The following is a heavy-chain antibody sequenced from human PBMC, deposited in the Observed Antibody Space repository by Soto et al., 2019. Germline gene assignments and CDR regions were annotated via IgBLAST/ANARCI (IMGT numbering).Heavy chain of an antibody. D-gene: IGHD1-26*01. J-gene: IGHJ5*02. CDR1: GYTFTTYG. CDR2: INPYNGNT. CDR3: ARDPVGGNWFDP. V-gene: IGHV1-18*01. Sequence: QVQLVQSGAEVKKPGASVKVSCKASGYTFTTYGISWVRQAPGQGLEWMGWINPYNGNTNYAQKLQGRVTMTTDTSTSTAYMELRSLRSDATAVYYWARDPVGGNWFDPWGQGTLVTVSS.